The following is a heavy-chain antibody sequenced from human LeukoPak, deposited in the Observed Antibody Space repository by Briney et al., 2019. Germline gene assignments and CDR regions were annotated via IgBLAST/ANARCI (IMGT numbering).Heavy chain of an antibody. CDR2: IYSSGSA. CDR3: ARVVVVATPVWSFDL. D-gene: IGHD2-15*01. Sequence: PSETLSLTCTVSGGSVSDYYWSWIRQPAGEGLQWIGRIYSSGSANYNPSLKSRVTISIDKSKNQFSLNLSSVTAADTAMYYCARVVVVATPVWSFDLWGRGTLVTVSS. J-gene: IGHJ2*01. CDR1: GGSVSDYY. V-gene: IGHV4-4*07.